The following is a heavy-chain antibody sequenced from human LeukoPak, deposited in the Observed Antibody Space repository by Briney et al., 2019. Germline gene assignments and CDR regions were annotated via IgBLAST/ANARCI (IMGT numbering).Heavy chain of an antibody. CDR2: ISSSSSYI. CDR1: GFTFSSYS. D-gene: IGHD3-22*01. Sequence: PGGSLRLSCAASGFTFSSYSMNWVRQAPGKGLEWVSSISSSSSYIYYADSVKGRFTISRDNAKNSLYLQMNSLRAEDTAVYYCARARWYYYDSSGLNAFDIWGQGTMVTVSS. J-gene: IGHJ3*02. CDR3: ARARWYYYDSSGLNAFDI. V-gene: IGHV3-21*01.